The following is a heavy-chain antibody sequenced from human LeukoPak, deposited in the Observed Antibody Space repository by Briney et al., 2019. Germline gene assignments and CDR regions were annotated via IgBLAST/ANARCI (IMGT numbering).Heavy chain of an antibody. J-gene: IGHJ5*02. D-gene: IGHD2-2*02. CDR1: GFTFGNYA. CDR2: ISGTGSST. Sequence: GGSLRLSCEASGFTFGNYAMNWVRQAPGKGLEWVSTISGTGSSTYYADSAKGRFTISRDNSKDTLFLQLNSLTAADTAMYFCAKASVAIPQYCNSWGQGTLVTVPS. CDR3: AKASVAIPQYCNS. V-gene: IGHV3-23*01.